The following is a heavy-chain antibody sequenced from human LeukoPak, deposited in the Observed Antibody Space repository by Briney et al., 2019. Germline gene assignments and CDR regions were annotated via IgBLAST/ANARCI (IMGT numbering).Heavy chain of an antibody. V-gene: IGHV1-46*03. Sequence: GASVKVSCKASGYTFTSYYMHWVRQAPGQGLEWMGIINPSGSSTSYTKKFQGRVTMTRDTSTSTVYMELSSLRSEDTAVYYCARGSGAQGRRWDYWGQGTLVTVSS. CDR3: ARGSGAQGRRWDY. D-gene: IGHD1-26*01. CDR1: GYTFTSYY. CDR2: INPSGSST. J-gene: IGHJ4*02.